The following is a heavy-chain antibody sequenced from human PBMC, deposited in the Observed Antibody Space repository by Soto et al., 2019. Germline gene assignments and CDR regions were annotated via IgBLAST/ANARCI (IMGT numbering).Heavy chain of an antibody. Sequence: GGSLRLSCAASGFTFSSYGMHWVRQAPGKGLEWVAVISYDGSNKYYADSVKGRFTISRDNSKNTLYLQMNSLRAEDTAVYYCARSGDDSSGYYFDYWGQGTLVTVSS. D-gene: IGHD3-22*01. J-gene: IGHJ4*02. CDR1: GFTFSSYG. CDR2: ISYDGSNK. V-gene: IGHV3-30*03. CDR3: ARSGDDSSGYYFDY.